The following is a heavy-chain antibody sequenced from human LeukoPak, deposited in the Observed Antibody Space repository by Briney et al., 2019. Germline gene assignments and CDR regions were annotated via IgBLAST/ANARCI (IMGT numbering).Heavy chain of an antibody. D-gene: IGHD2-2*01. V-gene: IGHV1-69*01. Sequence: SVKVSCKASVGTFSSYAISWVRQAPGQGLEWMGGIIPIFGTANYAQKFQGRVTITADESTSTAYMELSSLRSEDTAVYYCARGVSLGYCSSTSCCRFDYWGQGTLVTVSS. CDR1: VGTFSSYA. J-gene: IGHJ4*02. CDR2: IIPIFGTA. CDR3: ARGVSLGYCSSTSCCRFDY.